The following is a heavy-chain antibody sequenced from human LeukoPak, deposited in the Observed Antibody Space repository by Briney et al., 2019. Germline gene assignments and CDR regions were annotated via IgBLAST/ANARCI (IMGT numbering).Heavy chain of an antibody. D-gene: IGHD1-26*01. CDR2: ISYDGSNK. Sequence: GGSLRLSCAASGFTFSSYAMHWVRQAPGKGLEWVAVISYDGSNKYYADSVKGRFTISRDNSKNTLYLQMNSLRAEDTAVYYCARYDRGSFDYWGQGTLVTVSS. V-gene: IGHV3-30*04. J-gene: IGHJ4*02. CDR1: GFTFSSYA. CDR3: ARYDRGSFDY.